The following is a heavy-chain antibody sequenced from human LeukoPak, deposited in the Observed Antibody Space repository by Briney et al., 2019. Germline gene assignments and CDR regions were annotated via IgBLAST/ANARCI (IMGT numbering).Heavy chain of an antibody. Sequence: SETLSLTCTVSGGSISSYYWSWIRQPPGKGLEWIGYIYYSGSTNYNPSLKSRVTISVDTSKNQFSLKLSSVTAADTAVYYCARVRAGENCGGDCYDFDYWGQGTLVTVSS. CDR2: IYYSGST. CDR3: ARVRAGENCGGDCYDFDY. J-gene: IGHJ4*02. V-gene: IGHV4-59*01. D-gene: IGHD2-21*02. CDR1: GGSISSYY.